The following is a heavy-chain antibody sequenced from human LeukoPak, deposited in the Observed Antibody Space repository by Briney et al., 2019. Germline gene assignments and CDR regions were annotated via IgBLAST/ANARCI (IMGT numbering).Heavy chain of an antibody. Sequence: PGGSLRLSCAASGFTFSSYAMSWVRQAPGKGLEWVSAISGSGGSTYYADSVKGRFTISRDNSKNTLYLQMNSLRAEDTAVYYCAKQDFGYYYYYYMDVWGKGITVTVSS. CDR3: AKQDFGYYYYYYMDV. CDR2: ISGSGGST. J-gene: IGHJ6*03. V-gene: IGHV3-23*01. D-gene: IGHD2-15*01. CDR1: GFTFSSYA.